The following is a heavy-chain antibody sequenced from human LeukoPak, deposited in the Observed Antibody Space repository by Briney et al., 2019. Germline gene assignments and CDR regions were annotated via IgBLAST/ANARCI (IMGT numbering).Heavy chain of an antibody. CDR2: ISWDGGST. CDR1: GFTFDDYA. J-gene: IGHJ6*03. CDR3: SKDGAYCSGGSCYQDQYYYMDV. V-gene: IGHV3-43D*03. Sequence: GRSLRLSCAASGFTFDDYAMHWVRQAPGKGLEWVSLISWDGGSTYYADSVKGRFTISRDNSKNYLYLQMNSLRAEDTALYYCSKDGAYCSGGSCYQDQYYYMDVWGKGTTVTVSS. D-gene: IGHD2-15*01.